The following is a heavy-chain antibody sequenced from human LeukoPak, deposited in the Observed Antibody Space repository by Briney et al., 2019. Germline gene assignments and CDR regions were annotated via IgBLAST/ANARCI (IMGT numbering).Heavy chain of an antibody. D-gene: IGHD3-10*01. CDR3: AKETVRGVIDYYYMDV. J-gene: IGHJ6*03. CDR2: ISGSGDYT. CDR1: GFTFSSYG. Sequence: PGGSLRLSCAASGFTFSSYGMSWVRQAPGKGLEWVSAISGSGDYTYYADSVKGRFAISRDNSKNTLYLQMNSLRAEDTAVYYCAKETVRGVIDYYYMDVWGKGTTVTISS. V-gene: IGHV3-23*01.